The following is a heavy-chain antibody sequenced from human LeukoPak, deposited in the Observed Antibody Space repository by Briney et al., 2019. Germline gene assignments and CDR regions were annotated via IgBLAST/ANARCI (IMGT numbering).Heavy chain of an antibody. V-gene: IGHV4-34*01. Sequence: PSETLSLTCAVYGGSFSGYYWSWIRQPPGKGLEWIGEINHSGSTNYNPSLKSRVTISVDTSKNQFSLKLSSVTTADTAVYYCARVSGYSNFDYWGQGTLVTVSS. CDR1: GGSFSGYY. CDR3: ARVSGYSNFDY. CDR2: INHSGST. J-gene: IGHJ4*02. D-gene: IGHD5-12*01.